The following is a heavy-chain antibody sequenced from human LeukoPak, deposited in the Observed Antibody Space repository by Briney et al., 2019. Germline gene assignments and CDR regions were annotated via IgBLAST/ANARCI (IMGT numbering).Heavy chain of an antibody. D-gene: IGHD1-26*01. Sequence: PGGSLRLSCAASGFTFDDYAMHWVRQAPGKGLEWVSGISWNSGSIGYADSVKGRFTISRDNAKNSLYLQMNSLRAEDTALYYCAKSIVGATWGYFDYWGQGTLVTVSS. CDR2: ISWNSGSI. V-gene: IGHV3-9*01. CDR3: AKSIVGATWGYFDY. J-gene: IGHJ4*02. CDR1: GFTFDDYA.